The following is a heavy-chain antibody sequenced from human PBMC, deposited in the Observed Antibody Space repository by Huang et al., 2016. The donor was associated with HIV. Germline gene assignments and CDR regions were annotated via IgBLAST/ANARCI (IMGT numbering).Heavy chain of an antibody. V-gene: IGHV3-30*04. CDR3: ARGSAGVLWFGEM. CDR1: GFTVSSYA. Sequence: QERLVESGGGVVQPGRSLRLSCAASGFTVSSYAMHWVRQAPGEGLELVAVISYDGSNQHYVDSVKGRFTISRDNSKKMLYLQMNSLRMGDTAVYYCARGSAGVLWFGEMWGQGTLVTVSS. CDR2: ISYDGSNQ. D-gene: IGHD3-10*01. J-gene: IGHJ4*02.